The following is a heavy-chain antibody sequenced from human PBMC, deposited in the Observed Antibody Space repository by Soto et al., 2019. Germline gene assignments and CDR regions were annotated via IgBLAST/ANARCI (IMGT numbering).Heavy chain of an antibody. CDR1: GFAVSSNY. D-gene: IGHD2-2*01. V-gene: IGHV3-66*01. J-gene: IGHJ6*02. Sequence: PGGSLRLSCAASGFAVSSNYMSWVRQAPGKGLEWVSVIYSGGSTYYADSVKGRFTISRDNSKNTLYLQMNSLRAEDTAVYYCARDDIVVVPAAGGQWLATGPLDVWGQGTTVTVSS. CDR2: IYSGGST. CDR3: ARDDIVVVPAAGGQWLATGPLDV.